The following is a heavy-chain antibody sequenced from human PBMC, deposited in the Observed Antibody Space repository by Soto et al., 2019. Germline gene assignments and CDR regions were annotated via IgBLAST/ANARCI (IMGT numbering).Heavy chain of an antibody. CDR2: IYPGDSDT. CDR1: GYSSTSYW. D-gene: IGHD1-26*01. J-gene: IGHJ6*02. Sequence: GESLKISCKGSGYSSTSYWIGWVRQMPGKGLEWMGIIYPGDSDTRYSPSFQGQVTISADKSISTAYLQWSSLKASDTAMYYCARGSGSYSDYYYYGMDVWGQGTTVTVSS. CDR3: ARGSGSYSDYYYYGMDV. V-gene: IGHV5-51*01.